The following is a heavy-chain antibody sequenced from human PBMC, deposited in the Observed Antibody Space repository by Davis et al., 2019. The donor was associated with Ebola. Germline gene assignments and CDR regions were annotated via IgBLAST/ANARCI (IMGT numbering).Heavy chain of an antibody. CDR1: GGSFSGYY. Sequence: PSETLSLTCAVYGGSFSGYYWSWIRQPPGKGLEWIGEINHSGSTNYNPSLKSRVTISVDTSKNQFSLKLSSVTAADTAVYYCARVDGQMATNHFDYWGQGTLVTVSS. CDR2: INHSGST. V-gene: IGHV4-34*01. D-gene: IGHD5-24*01. CDR3: ARVDGQMATNHFDY. J-gene: IGHJ4*02.